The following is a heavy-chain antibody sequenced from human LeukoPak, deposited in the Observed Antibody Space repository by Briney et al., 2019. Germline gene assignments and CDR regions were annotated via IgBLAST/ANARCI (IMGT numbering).Heavy chain of an antibody. J-gene: IGHJ4*02. V-gene: IGHV3-23*01. CDR2: IGSGGYT. CDR1: GFTLSNYD. CDR3: AKKLPGASYYFDF. D-gene: IGHD7-27*01. Sequence: GGSLRLSCIASGFTLSNYDMTWVRQTPGKGLEYVSSIGSGGYTSYAGSVKGRFSISRDISQNTVYLQMNSLRAEDTAMYFCAKKLPGASYYFDFWGQGALVTVSS.